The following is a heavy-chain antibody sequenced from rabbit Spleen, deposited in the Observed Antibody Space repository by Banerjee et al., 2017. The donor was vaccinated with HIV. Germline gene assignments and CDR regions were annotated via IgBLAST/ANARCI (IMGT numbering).Heavy chain of an antibody. CDR3: ARDLAGAIGWNFYL. J-gene: IGHJ4*01. CDR1: AFSFNGRDV. D-gene: IGHD4-1*01. V-gene: IGHV1S45*01. CDR2: INAATAGP. Sequence: QEQLVESGGGLVKPEGSLTLTCKASAFSFNGRDVMCWVRQAPGKGLEWIACINAATAGPVYATWAKDLFTISRTSSTTVTLQMTSLTAADTATYFCARDLAGAIGWNFYLWGQVTLVTVS.